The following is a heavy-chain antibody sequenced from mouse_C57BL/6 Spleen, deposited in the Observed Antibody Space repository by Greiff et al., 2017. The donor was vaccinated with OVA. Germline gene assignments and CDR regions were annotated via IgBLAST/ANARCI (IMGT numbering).Heavy chain of an antibody. D-gene: IGHD2-4*01. CDR1: GFSFNTYA. J-gene: IGHJ3*01. Sequence: EVQGVESGGGLVQPKGSLKLSCAASGFSFNTYAMNWVRQAPGKGLEWVARIRSKSNNYATYYADSVKDRFTISRDDSESMLYLQMNNLKTEDTAMYYCVRPLDYDGRFAYWGQGTLVTVSA. CDR3: VRPLDYDGRFAY. CDR2: IRSKSNNYAT. V-gene: IGHV10-1*01.